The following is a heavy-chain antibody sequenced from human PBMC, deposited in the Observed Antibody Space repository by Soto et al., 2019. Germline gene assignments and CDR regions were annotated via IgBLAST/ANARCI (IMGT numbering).Heavy chain of an antibody. Sequence: ASVKVSCKASGYSFTSYYMHWVRQAPGQGLEWMGIINPSGGSTSYAQKFQGRVTMTRDTSTSTVYMGLSSLRSEDTAVYYCARVSCSSTSCYSYYYYGMDVWGQGTTVTVSS. D-gene: IGHD2-2*01. CDR2: INPSGGST. J-gene: IGHJ6*01. CDR3: ARVSCSSTSCYSYYYYGMDV. CDR1: GYSFTSYY. V-gene: IGHV1-46*03.